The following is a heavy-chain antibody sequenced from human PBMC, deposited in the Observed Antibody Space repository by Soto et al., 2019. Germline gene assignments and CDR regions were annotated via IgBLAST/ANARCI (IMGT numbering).Heavy chain of an antibody. CDR1: GFTFSDYY. D-gene: IGHD4-4*01. V-gene: IGHV3-11*01. CDR2: ISSSGSTI. CDR3: ARVYEGNYVSVLDY. Sequence: GGSLRLSCAASGFTFSDYYMSWIRQAPGRGLEWVSYISSSGSTIYYADSVKGRFTISRDNAKNSLYLQMNSLRAEDTAVYYCARVYEGNYVSVLDYWGQGTLVTVSS. J-gene: IGHJ4*02.